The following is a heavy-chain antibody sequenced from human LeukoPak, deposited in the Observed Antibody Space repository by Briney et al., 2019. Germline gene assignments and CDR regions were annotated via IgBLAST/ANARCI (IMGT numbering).Heavy chain of an antibody. V-gene: IGHV3-30*03. CDR1: GFTFSSYG. Sequence: PGGSLRLSCAASGFTFSSYGMHWVRQAPGKGLEWVAVISYDGSNKYYADSVKGRFTISRDHSKNTLYLQMNSLRAEDTAIYYCVTETTEGAKDYWGQGTLVTVSS. J-gene: IGHJ4*02. D-gene: IGHD1-14*01. CDR2: ISYDGSNK. CDR3: VTETTEGAKDY.